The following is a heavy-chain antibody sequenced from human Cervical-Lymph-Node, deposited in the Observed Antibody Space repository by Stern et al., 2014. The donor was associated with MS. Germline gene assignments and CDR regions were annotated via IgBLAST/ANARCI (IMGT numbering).Heavy chain of an antibody. CDR3: ARQTTAWASDV. J-gene: IGHJ4*02. V-gene: IGHV5-51*01. Sequence: VQLVESGAELIRPGESLKISCKGSGFKFSIYWIAWVRQMPGKGLEGMGIIYPGDSETRYSPSFQGKVTMSADKSTSTAYLQWSSLNASDTAMYFCARQTTAWASDVWGQGTLVTVSS. D-gene: IGHD1-14*01. CDR1: GFKFSIYW. CDR2: IYPGDSET.